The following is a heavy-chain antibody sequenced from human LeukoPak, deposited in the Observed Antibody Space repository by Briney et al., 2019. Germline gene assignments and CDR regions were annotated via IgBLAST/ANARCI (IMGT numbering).Heavy chain of an antibody. J-gene: IGHJ4*02. CDR2: ISSGGSTT. V-gene: IGHV3-23*01. D-gene: IGHD3-22*01. CDR3: AKDRRMSYYYDSSGTPYFDY. Sequence: GGSLRLSCAASGFTFNTYVMNWVRQAPGKGLEWVSGISSGGSTTYYADSVKGRFTISRDNSKNTLYLQMNSLRAEDTAVYYCAKDRRMSYYYDSSGTPYFDYWGQGTLVTVSS. CDR1: GFTFNTYV.